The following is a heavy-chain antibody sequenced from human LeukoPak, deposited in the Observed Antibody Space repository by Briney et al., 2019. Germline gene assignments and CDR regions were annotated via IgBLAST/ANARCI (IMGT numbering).Heavy chain of an antibody. CDR1: GGSISSGGYY. CDR2: IYYSGST. Sequence: PSQTLSLTCTVSGGSISSGGYYWSWIRQHPGKGLEWIGYIYYSGSTYYNPSLKSRVTISVDTSKNQFSLKLSSVTAADTAVYYCARRYYYGSGSPLDYWGQGTLVTVSS. D-gene: IGHD3-10*01. V-gene: IGHV4-31*03. J-gene: IGHJ4*02. CDR3: ARRYYYGSGSPLDY.